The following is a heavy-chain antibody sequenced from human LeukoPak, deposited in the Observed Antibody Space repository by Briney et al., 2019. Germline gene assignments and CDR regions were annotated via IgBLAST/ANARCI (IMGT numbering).Heavy chain of an antibody. CDR3: AKRAYSGSYYAAFDI. D-gene: IGHD1-26*01. CDR1: GFTFSSYA. J-gene: IGHJ3*02. CDR2: NSGSGGST. Sequence: PGGSLRLSCAASGFTFSSYAMSWVRQAPGKGLEWVSANSGSGGSTYYAVSVKGRFTISRDNSKNTLYLQMDSLRAEDTAVYYCAKRAYSGSYYAAFDIWGQGTMVTVSS. V-gene: IGHV3-23*01.